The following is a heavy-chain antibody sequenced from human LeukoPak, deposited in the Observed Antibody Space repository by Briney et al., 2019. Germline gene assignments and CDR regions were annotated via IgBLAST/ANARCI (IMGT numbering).Heavy chain of an antibody. D-gene: IGHD2-2*02. J-gene: IGHJ6*02. Sequence: PGGSLRLSCAASGFTFSGYGMSWVRQAPGRGLEWVSGISGSGGSTYYADSVKGRFTISRDNSKNTLYLQMNSLRAEDTAVYYCAKAVSCSSTSCYRSYGMDVWGQGTTVTVSS. CDR3: AKAVSCSSTSCYRSYGMDV. V-gene: IGHV3-23*01. CDR1: GFTFSGYG. CDR2: ISGSGGST.